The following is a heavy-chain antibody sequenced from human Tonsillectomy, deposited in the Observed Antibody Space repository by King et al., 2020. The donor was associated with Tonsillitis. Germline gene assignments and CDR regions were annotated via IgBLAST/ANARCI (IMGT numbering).Heavy chain of an antibody. V-gene: IGHV4-59*01. CDR1: GVSISSYY. D-gene: IGHD3-22*01. J-gene: IGHJ4*02. CDR3: ATYDSSGFRTGGFDY. CDR2: IYYSGST. Sequence: QLQESGPGLVKPSETLSLTCTVSGVSISSYYWSWFRQPPGKGLEWIGYIYYSGSTNYNPSLKSRVTISVDTSKNQFSLKLSSVTAADTAVYYCATYDSSGFRTGGFDYWGQGTLVTVSS.